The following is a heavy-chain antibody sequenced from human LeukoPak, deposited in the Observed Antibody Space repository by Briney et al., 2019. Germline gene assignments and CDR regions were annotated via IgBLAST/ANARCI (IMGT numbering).Heavy chain of an antibody. V-gene: IGHV3-48*01. Sequence: GGSLRLSCAASGFTFSSYSMNWVRQAPGKGLEWISYISSSGSTMYYADSVKGRFTISRDNAKNSLYLQMNSLRAEDTAVYYCAGDLGFSYWGQGTLVTVSS. J-gene: IGHJ4*02. CDR3: AGDLGFSY. CDR2: ISSSGSTM. CDR1: GFTFSSYS.